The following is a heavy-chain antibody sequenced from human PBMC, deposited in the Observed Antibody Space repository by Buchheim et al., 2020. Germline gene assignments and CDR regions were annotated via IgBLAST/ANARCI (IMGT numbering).Heavy chain of an antibody. Sequence: EVQLVESGGGLVQPGGSLRLSCAASGFTFSSYWMTWVRQAPGKGLEWVANIKQDGTEKYYVDSVKGRFTISRDNAKNSLSPQMSSLRAEDTAVYYCARVIGYCSAGSCFPWDYWGQGTL. CDR2: IKQDGTEK. CDR1: GFTFSSYW. V-gene: IGHV3-7*01. J-gene: IGHJ4*02. CDR3: ARVIGYCSAGSCFPWDY. D-gene: IGHD2-15*01.